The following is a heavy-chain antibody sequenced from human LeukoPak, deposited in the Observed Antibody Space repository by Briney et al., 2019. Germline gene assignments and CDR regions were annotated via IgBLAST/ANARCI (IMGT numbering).Heavy chain of an antibody. Sequence: GGALRLSCAASGFTFSTYFMSWVRQAPGKGLEWVANINQDGSEKYYVDSVKGRFTISRDNAQNSLYLQMNSLRAEDTAVYYCARDGSDYYYYMDVWGKGTTVTVSS. V-gene: IGHV3-7*01. CDR3: ARDGSDYYYYMDV. CDR1: GFTFSTYF. CDR2: INQDGSEK. J-gene: IGHJ6*03.